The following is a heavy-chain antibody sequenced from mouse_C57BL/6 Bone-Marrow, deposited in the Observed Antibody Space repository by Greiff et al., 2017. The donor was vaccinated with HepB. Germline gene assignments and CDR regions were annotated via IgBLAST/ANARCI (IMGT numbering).Heavy chain of an antibody. J-gene: IGHJ2*01. CDR3: ARHEENYYGSSYFDY. V-gene: IGHV1-62-2*01. CDR1: GYTFTEYT. Sequence: QVQLQQSGAELVKPGASVKLSCKASGYTFTEYTIHWVKQRSGQGLEWIGWFYPGSGSIKYNETFKDKSTLTADKSSSTVYMGLSRLTSEDSAVYFCARHEENYYGSSYFDYWGQGTTLTVSS. CDR2: FYPGSGSI. D-gene: IGHD1-1*01.